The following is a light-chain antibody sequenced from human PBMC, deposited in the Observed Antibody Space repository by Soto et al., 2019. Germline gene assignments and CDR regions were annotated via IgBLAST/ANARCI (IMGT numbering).Light chain of an antibody. V-gene: IGKV4-1*01. CDR3: QQYYSTPFT. J-gene: IGKJ3*01. CDR1: QTIFYTSSNKNY. CDR2: WAS. Sequence: DIVLTQSPDSLAVSLGERATIHCKSSQTIFYTSSNKNYLAWYQQRPGQPPKLLICWASDRESGVPNRFSGSGSGTDFTLTISGLQAEDVAVYYCQQYYSTPFTFGPGTKVDIK.